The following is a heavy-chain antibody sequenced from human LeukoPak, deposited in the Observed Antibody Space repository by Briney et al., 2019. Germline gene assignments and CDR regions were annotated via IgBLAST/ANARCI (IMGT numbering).Heavy chain of an antibody. CDR3: AKDDAWLRFGE. J-gene: IGHJ4*02. D-gene: IGHD3-10*01. Sequence: GGSLRLSCAASGFTFSDYYMSWIRQAPGKGLGWVSYISSSGSTIYYADSVKGRFTISRDNSKNMVYLQVISLTAEDTAVYYCAKDDAWLRFGEWSQGTLVTVSA. V-gene: IGHV3-11*01. CDR1: GFTFSDYY. CDR2: ISSSGSTI.